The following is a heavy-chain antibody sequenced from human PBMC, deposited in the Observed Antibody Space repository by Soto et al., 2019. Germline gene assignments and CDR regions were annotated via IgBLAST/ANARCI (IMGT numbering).Heavy chain of an antibody. V-gene: IGHV1-3*01. CDR2: INAGNGNT. J-gene: IGHJ6*02. D-gene: IGHD1-26*01. Sequence: GASVKVSCKASGYTFTSYAMHWVRQAPGQRLEWMGWINAGNGNTKYSQKFQGRVTITRDTSASTAYMGLSSLRSEDTAVYYCASLSGSYTDYYYYGMDVWGQGTTVTVSS. CDR1: GYTFTSYA. CDR3: ASLSGSYTDYYYYGMDV.